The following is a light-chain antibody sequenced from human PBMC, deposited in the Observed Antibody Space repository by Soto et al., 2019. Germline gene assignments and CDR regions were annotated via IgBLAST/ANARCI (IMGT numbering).Light chain of an antibody. CDR3: SSYTATRTVV. Sequence: QSALTQPASVSGSPGQSITIACTGTNSDVGGYNSVSWYQLHPGKAPRLVIYDVSIRPPAVSDRFSGSTSGNTASLTISGLQAEDEAEYYCSSYTATRTVVFGGGTTVTVL. CDR1: NSDVGGYNS. J-gene: IGLJ3*02. V-gene: IGLV2-14*03. CDR2: DVS.